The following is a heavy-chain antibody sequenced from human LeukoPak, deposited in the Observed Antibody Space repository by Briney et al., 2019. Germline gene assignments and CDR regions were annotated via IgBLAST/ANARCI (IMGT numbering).Heavy chain of an antibody. CDR1: GFTFDDYG. J-gene: IGHJ4*02. V-gene: IGHV3-49*04. CDR3: TREDDCSSTSCYDY. Sequence: PGGSLRLSCAASGFTFDDYGMSWVRQAPGKGLEWVGFIRSKAYGGTTEYAASVKGRFTISRDDSKSIAYLQMNSLKTEDTAVYYCTREDDCSSTSCYDYWGQGTLVTVSS. CDR2: IRSKAYGGTT. D-gene: IGHD2-2*01.